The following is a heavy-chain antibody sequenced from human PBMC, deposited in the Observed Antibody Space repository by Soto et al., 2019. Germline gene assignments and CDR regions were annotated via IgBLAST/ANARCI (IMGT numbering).Heavy chain of an antibody. Sequence: GASVKVSCKASGYTFTSYAMHWVRQAPGQRLEWMGWINAGNGNTKYSQKFQGRVTITRDTSASTAYMELSSLRSEDTAVYYCARSWRLLRGPGYGDLPDDYWGQGTLVTVSS. CDR2: INAGNGNT. CDR1: GYTFTSYA. V-gene: IGHV1-3*01. CDR3: ARSWRLLRGPGYGDLPDDY. D-gene: IGHD4-17*01. J-gene: IGHJ4*02.